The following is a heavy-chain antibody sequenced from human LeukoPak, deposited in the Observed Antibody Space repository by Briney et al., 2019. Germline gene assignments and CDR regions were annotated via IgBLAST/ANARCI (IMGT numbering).Heavy chain of an antibody. D-gene: IGHD6-13*01. J-gene: IGHJ4*02. V-gene: IGHV3-23*01. CDR2: ISGSGGST. CDR3: AKKFPGTVAAGPDH. CDR1: EFTFSSYA. Sequence: GGSLRLSCAASEFTFSSYAMSWVRQAPGQGLEWVSAISGSGGSTYYADSVEGRFTISRDNSKNTLYLQMNSLRAEDTAVYYCAKKFPGTVAAGPDHWGQGTLVTVSS.